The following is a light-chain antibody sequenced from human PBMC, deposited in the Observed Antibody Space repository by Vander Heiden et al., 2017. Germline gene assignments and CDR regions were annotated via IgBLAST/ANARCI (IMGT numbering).Light chain of an antibody. V-gene: IGKV1-5*03. CDR3: QQYSTFSYT. CDR1: QSINGF. Sequence: IKMTQFPSRLSASVGDRVTITCRASQSINGFLAWYQQKPGKAPKLLIYKASTLESGVPSRFSGSGSGTEFTLTISSLQPDDFASYYCQQYSTFSYTFGQGTKLEIK. J-gene: IGKJ2*01. CDR2: KAS.